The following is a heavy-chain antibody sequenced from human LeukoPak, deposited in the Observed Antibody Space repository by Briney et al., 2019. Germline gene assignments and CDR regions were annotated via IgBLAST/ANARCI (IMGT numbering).Heavy chain of an antibody. CDR2: ISGSGGST. V-gene: IGHV3-23*01. CDR1: GFTFSSYA. J-gene: IGHJ4*02. CDR3: AKDPAYCSGGSCYAYFDY. D-gene: IGHD2-15*01. Sequence: PGGSLRLSCAASGFTFSSYAMSWVRQAPGKGLGWVSAISGSGGSTYYADSVKGRFTISRDNSKNTLYLQMNSLRAEDTAVYYCAKDPAYCSGGSCYAYFDYWGQGTLVTVSS.